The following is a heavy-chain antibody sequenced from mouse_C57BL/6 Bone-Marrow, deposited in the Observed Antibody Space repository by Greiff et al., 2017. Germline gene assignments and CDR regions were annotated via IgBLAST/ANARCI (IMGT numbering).Heavy chain of an antibody. CDR1: GFNIKDYY. CDR3: ASYYYGSSYVDY. D-gene: IGHD1-1*01. V-gene: IGHV14-2*01. CDR2: IDPADGET. J-gene: IGHJ2*01. Sequence: VQLQQSGAELVKPGASVKLSCTASGFNIKDYYMHWVKQRTEQGLEWIGRIDPADGETKYAPKLQGKATITADTSSNTAYLQLSSLTSENTAVYYCASYYYGSSYVDYWGKSTTRTVSS.